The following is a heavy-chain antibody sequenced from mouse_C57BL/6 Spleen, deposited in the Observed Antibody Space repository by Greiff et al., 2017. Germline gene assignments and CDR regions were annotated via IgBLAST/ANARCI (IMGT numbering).Heavy chain of an antibody. D-gene: IGHD1-1*01. V-gene: IGHV1-54*01. Sequence: VQLQQSGAELVRPGTSVKVSCKASGYAFTNYLIEWVKQRPGQGLEWIGVINPGSGGTNYNEKFKGKATLTADKSSSTAYLQLSSLTSEDSAVYYCARSGLLLRYYLDYWGQGTTLTVSS. CDR2: INPGSGGT. CDR3: ARSGLLLRYYLDY. J-gene: IGHJ2*01. CDR1: GYAFTNYL.